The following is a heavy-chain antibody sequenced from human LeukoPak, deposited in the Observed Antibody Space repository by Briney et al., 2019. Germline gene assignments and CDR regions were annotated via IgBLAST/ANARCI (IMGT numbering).Heavy chain of an antibody. J-gene: IGHJ4*02. CDR3: ALEYSSSFGGY. V-gene: IGHV3-30*04. Sequence: GGSLRLSCAASGFTFSSYAMHWVRQAPGKGLEWVAVISYDGSNKYYADSVKGRFTISRDNSKNTLYLQMNSLRAEDTAVYYCALEYSSSFGGYRGQGTLVTVSS. CDR2: ISYDGSNK. D-gene: IGHD6-6*01. CDR1: GFTFSSYA.